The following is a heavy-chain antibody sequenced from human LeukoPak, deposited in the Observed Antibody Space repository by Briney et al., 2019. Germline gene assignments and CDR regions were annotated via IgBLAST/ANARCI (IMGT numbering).Heavy chain of an antibody. D-gene: IGHD3-10*01. V-gene: IGHV3-15*01. CDR3: TTGYYASGSFREFFLH. Sequence: MAGGSLRLSCAASGFRFSTSAMSWVRQAPGKGLEWVGRIKSKIDGGTTDYEAPVKGRFTISRDDSKNTLYLQMDSLETEDSGVYYCTTGYYASGSFREFFLHWGQGTLVTVSS. CDR2: IKSKIDGGTT. CDR1: GFRFSTSA. J-gene: IGHJ1*01.